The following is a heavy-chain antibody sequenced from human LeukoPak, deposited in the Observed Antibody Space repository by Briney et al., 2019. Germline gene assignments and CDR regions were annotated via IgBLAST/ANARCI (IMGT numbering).Heavy chain of an antibody. J-gene: IGHJ4*02. CDR1: GGTFSSYA. V-gene: IGHV1-69*04. CDR2: IFPILGIA. Sequence: SVKVSCRASGGTFSSYAISWLRQAPGQGLEWMGRIFPILGIANYAQKFQGRVTITADKSTSTAYMELSSLRSEDTAVYYCARDDGSYYDSSGYYYGLGLDYWGQGTLVTVSS. D-gene: IGHD3-22*01. CDR3: ARDDGSYYDSSGYYYGLGLDY.